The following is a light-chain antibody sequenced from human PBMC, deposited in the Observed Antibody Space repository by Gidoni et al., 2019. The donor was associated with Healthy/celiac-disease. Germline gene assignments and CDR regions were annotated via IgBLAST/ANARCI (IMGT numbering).Light chain of an antibody. J-gene: IGKJ1*01. Sequence: GDRVTITCRASQSISSWLAWYQQKPGTAPKLLIYDASSLESGVPSRFSGSGSGTEFTLTISSLQPDDFATYYCQQYNSYSWTFXQXTKVEIK. CDR3: QQYNSYSWT. CDR2: DAS. CDR1: QSISSW. V-gene: IGKV1-5*01.